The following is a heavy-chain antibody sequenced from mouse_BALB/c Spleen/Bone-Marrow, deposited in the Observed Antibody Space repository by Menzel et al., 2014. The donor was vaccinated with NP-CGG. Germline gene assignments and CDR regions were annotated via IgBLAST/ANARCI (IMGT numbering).Heavy chain of an antibody. CDR1: GFTFTDHY. CDR3: ARDYSYYFDY. V-gene: IGHV7-3*02. D-gene: IGHD2-1*01. J-gene: IGHJ2*01. CDR2: IRNKANGYTT. Sequence: VQLQHSGGGLVQPGGFLRLSCATSGFTFTDHYVSWVRQPPGKALEWLGFIRNKANGYTTEYSASVKGRFTISRDNSQSIVYLQMNTLRAEDSATYYCARDYSYYFDYWGQGTTLTVSS.